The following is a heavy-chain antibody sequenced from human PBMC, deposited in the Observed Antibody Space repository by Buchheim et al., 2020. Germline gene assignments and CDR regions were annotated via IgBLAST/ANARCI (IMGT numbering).Heavy chain of an antibody. V-gene: IGHV4-4*02. CDR3: ARGSRYYYDSSGYAYYFDY. CDR1: GGSISSSNW. J-gene: IGHJ4*02. Sequence: QVQLQESGPGLVKPSGTLSLTCAVSGGSISSSNWWSWVRQPPGKGLEWIGEIYHSGSTNYNPSLKSRVTISVDTSKNKFSLKLSSVTAADTAVYYCARGSRYYYDSSGYAYYFDYWGQGTL. D-gene: IGHD3-22*01. CDR2: IYHSGST.